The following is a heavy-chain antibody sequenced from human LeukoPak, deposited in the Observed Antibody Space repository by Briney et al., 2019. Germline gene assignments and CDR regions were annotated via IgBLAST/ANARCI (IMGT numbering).Heavy chain of an antibody. CDR1: GFTFSSYA. D-gene: IGHD5-24*01. J-gene: IGHJ4*02. CDR2: MSYDGTSE. Sequence: GSLRLSCAASGFTFSSYAMHWVRHAPGKGLEWVAVMSYDGTSEYYADSVRGRFTISRDHSQNMLHLQMNSLRDEDTALYYCVRDRRDGKNLAYHFDFWGQGTLVTVSS. CDR3: VRDRRDGKNLAYHFDF. V-gene: IGHV3-30-3*01.